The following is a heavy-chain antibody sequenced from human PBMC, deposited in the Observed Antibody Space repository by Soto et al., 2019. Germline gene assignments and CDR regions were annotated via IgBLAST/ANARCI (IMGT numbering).Heavy chain of an antibody. V-gene: IGHV4-39*01. Sequence: SSETLSLTCTVSGGSISSRSYWWAWIRQPPGKGLEWIGDIYNSGSTYYNPSLESRATISVDTSKNQFSLKLNSVTAADTAVYYCARHPRDDYNYGGSGIFDYWGQGALVTVSS. CDR3: ARHPRDDYNYGGSGIFDY. CDR1: GGSISSRSYW. CDR2: IYNSGST. D-gene: IGHD4-4*01. J-gene: IGHJ4*02.